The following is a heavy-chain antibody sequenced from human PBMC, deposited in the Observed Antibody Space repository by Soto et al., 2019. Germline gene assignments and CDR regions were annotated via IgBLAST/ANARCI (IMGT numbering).Heavy chain of an antibody. CDR3: AADGGAVAPLYYYYGMDV. J-gene: IGHJ6*02. CDR1: GFTFTSSA. V-gene: IGHV1-58*01. Sequence: SSVKVSCNASGFTFTSSAVQWVRQARGQRLEWIGWIVVGSGNTNYAQKFQERVTITRDMSTSTAYMELSSLRSEDTAVYYCAADGGAVAPLYYYYGMDVWGQGTTVTSP. D-gene: IGHD6-19*01. CDR2: IVVGSGNT.